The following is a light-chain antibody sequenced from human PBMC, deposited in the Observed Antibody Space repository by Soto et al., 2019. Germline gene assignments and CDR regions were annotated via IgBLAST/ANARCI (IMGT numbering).Light chain of an antibody. CDR2: AAS. Sequence: DIQMTQSLPTLSASVGDIVTITCQSSQGISNYLAWYQQKPGKVPKLLIYAASTLQSGVPSRFSGSGSGTDFTLTISSLQPEDVATYYCQQYYSYPRTFGQGTKVDI. V-gene: IGKV1-27*01. J-gene: IGKJ1*01. CDR1: QGISNY. CDR3: QQYYSYPRT.